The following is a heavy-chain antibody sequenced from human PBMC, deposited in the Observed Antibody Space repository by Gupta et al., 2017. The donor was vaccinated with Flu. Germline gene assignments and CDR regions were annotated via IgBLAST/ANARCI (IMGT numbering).Heavy chain of an antibody. D-gene: IGHD2-21*02. V-gene: IGHV1-69*01. CDR3: AREFPCVGDCYFLDS. CDR1: GDTLRTDS. Sequence: QVQLVQSGAEVKEPGSSVKVSCKSSGDTLRTDSINWVRQAPVQGLEWMGGILPVSAATNYAKRFQGRVTMTADESTRTAYLELSSLISDYTAVYFCAREFPCVGDCYFLDSWGQGTLVSVYS. CDR2: ILPVSAAT. J-gene: IGHJ4*02.